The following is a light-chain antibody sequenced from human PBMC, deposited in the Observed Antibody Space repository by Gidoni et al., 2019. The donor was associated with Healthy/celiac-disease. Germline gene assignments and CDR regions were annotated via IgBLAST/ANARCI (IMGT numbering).Light chain of an antibody. J-gene: IGKJ2*01. V-gene: IGKV3-20*01. CDR1: QSLDSSY. Sequence: EIVLTQSPDTLALYRGERATISGRASQSLDSSYLAWYHQKAGQVPRLLIFGASTRATGLPDSFSGGVSGTVFTLAISRLEPEDFAVYYFQGYDRTMYTFGQGTNLEI. CDR3: QGYDRTMYT. CDR2: GAS.